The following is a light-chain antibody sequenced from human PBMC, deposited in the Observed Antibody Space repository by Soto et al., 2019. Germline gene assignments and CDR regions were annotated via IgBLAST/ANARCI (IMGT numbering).Light chain of an antibody. J-gene: IGLJ3*02. V-gene: IGLV4-60*02. CDR3: ETWDSNVWV. CDR2: LEGSGSY. CDR1: SGHSSYI. Sequence: QLVLTQSSSASASLGSSVKLTCTLSSGHSSYIIAWHQQQPGKAPRYLIKLEGSGSYNKGSGVPDRFSGSSSGADRYLTISNLQFDDEADYYCETWDSNVWVFGGGTKLTVL.